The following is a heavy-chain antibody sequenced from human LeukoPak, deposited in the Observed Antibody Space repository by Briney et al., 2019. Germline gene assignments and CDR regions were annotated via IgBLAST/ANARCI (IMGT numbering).Heavy chain of an antibody. D-gene: IGHD3-3*01. J-gene: IGHJ4*02. CDR2: IYHSGST. CDR1: GGSISSGGYY. V-gene: IGHV4-61*08. Sequence: PSETLSLTCTVSGGSISSGGYYWSWLRQPPGKDLEWIGYIYHSGSTNYNPSLKSRVTISVDTSKNQFSLKLSSVTAADTAVYYCARDQYYDFWSGYYDYWGQGTLVTVSS. CDR3: ARDQYYDFWSGYYDY.